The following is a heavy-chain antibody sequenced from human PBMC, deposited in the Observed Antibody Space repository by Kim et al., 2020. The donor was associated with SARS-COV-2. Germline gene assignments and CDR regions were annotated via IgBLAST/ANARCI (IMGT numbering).Heavy chain of an antibody. Sequence: STNYNPSLKSRVTISVDTSKNQFSLKLSSVTAADTAVYYCASVDKLELGYWGQGTLVTVSS. D-gene: IGHD1-1*01. CDR3: ASVDKLELGY. CDR2: ST. J-gene: IGHJ4*02. V-gene: IGHV4-34*01.